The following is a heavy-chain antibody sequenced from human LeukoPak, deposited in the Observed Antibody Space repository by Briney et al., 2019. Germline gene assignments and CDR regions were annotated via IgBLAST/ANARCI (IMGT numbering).Heavy chain of an antibody. J-gene: IGHJ4*02. CDR3: ARRGDSVLYDILTGYPKHAFDY. V-gene: IGHV4-59*12. D-gene: IGHD3-9*01. CDR2: IYYSGST. CDR1: GGSISSYY. Sequence: SETLSLTCTVSGGSISSYYWSWIRQPPGKGLEWIGYIYYSGSTNYNPSLKSRVTISVDTSKNQFSLKLSSVTAADTAVYYCARRGDSVLYDILTGYPKHAFDYWGQGTLVTVSS.